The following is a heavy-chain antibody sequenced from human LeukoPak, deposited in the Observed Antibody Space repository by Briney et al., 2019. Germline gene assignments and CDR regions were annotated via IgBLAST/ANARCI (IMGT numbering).Heavy chain of an antibody. D-gene: IGHD6-13*01. J-gene: IGHJ1*01. CDR3: ASRDIAAAGTGEYFQH. V-gene: IGHV4-39*01. Sequence: SETLSLTCTVSGGSISSSSYYWGWIRQPPGKGLEWIGSIFYSGSTYYNPSLKSRVTISVDTSKNQFSLKLSSVTAADTAVYYCASRDIAAAGTGEYFQHWGQGTLVTVSS. CDR2: IFYSGST. CDR1: GGSISSSSYY.